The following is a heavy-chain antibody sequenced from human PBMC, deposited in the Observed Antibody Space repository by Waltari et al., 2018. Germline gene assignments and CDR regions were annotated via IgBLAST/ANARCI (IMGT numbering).Heavy chain of an antibody. D-gene: IGHD6-13*01. J-gene: IGHJ4*02. V-gene: IGHV4-34*01. CDR2: INHSGST. Sequence: QVQLQQWGAGLLKPSETLSLTCAVYGGSFSGYYWSWIRQPPGKGLEWIGEINHSGSTNYNPSLKGRVTISVDTSKNQFSLKLSSVTAADTAVYYCARAHGGSSRRGFDYWGQGTLVTVSS. CDR3: ARAHGGSSRRGFDY. CDR1: GGSFSGYY.